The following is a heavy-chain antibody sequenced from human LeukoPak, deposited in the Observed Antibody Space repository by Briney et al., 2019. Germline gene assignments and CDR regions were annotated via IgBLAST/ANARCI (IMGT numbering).Heavy chain of an antibody. CDR2: IYTSGST. Sequence: SETLSLTCSVSGGSIRSYCWSWIRQPAGKGLEWIGRIYTSGSTNYNPSLRSRVTMSIDRSKNEFSLKLSSVTAADTAVYYCARDQGSSGYYYAFDIWGQGTMVTVSS. D-gene: IGHD3-22*01. CDR3: ARDQGSSGYYYAFDI. V-gene: IGHV4-4*07. CDR1: GGSIRSYC. J-gene: IGHJ3*02.